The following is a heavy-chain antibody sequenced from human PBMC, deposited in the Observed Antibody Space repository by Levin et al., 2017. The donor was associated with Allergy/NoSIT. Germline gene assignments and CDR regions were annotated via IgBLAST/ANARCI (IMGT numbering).Heavy chain of an antibody. J-gene: IGHJ4*02. D-gene: IGHD5-18*01. CDR2: IYSGGST. Sequence: GGSLRLSCAASGFTVSSNYMSWVRQAPGKGLEWVSVIYSGGSTYYADSVKGRFTISRDNSKNTLYLQMNSLRAEDTAVYYCARGYSYEYYFDYWGQGTLVTVSS. CDR1: GFTVSSNY. V-gene: IGHV3-53*01. CDR3: ARGYSYEYYFDY.